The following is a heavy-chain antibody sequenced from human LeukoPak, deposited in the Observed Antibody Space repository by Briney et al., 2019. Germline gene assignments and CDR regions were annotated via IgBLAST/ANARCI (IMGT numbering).Heavy chain of an antibody. D-gene: IGHD4-17*01. CDR1: GDSITSDHY. CDR2: IYHSGNT. J-gene: IGHJ4*02. Sequence: SETLSLTCTVSGDSITSDHYWHWIRQPPGKGLEWIATIYHSGNTYYNPSLKSRVTISIQTSKNQFSMKLSSVTAADTAVYYCARGDYPSSYFDYWGQGALVAVSS. V-gene: IGHV4-38-2*02. CDR3: ARGDYPSSYFDY.